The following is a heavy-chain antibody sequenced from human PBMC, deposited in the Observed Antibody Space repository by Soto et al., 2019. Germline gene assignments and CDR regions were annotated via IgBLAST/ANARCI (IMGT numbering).Heavy chain of an antibody. J-gene: IGHJ6*03. Sequence: QVQLQESGPGLVKPSETLSLTCTVSGASISSYHWSWIRQTPGKGLEWIGYIYYSGSANYNPSLKSRVTFSVDTSKNQVSLKLSSVTAADTGVYYCAAAVPAEYVFPYYYMDVWGKGTRVTVSS. D-gene: IGHD3-16*01. V-gene: IGHV4-59*01. CDR1: GASISSYH. CDR2: IYYSGSA. CDR3: AAAVPAEYVFPYYYMDV.